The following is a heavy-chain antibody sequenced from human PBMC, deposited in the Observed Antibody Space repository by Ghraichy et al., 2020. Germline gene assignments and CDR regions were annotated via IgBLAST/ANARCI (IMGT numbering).Heavy chain of an antibody. Sequence: LSLTCAASGFTFSNYWMSWVRQAPGKGLEWVANIKQDGTEKYYVDSVKGRFTISRDNAKNSLYLQMNSLRAEDTAVYYCARGSGTYYIYWGQGTLVTVSS. CDR3: ARGSGTYYIY. D-gene: IGHD1-26*01. J-gene: IGHJ4*02. CDR1: GFTFSNYW. CDR2: IKQDGTEK. V-gene: IGHV3-7*01.